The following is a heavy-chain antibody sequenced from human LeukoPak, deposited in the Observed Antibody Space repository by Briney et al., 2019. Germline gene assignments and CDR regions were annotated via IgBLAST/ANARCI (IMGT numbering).Heavy chain of an antibody. Sequence: GGSLRLSCAASGFTFSTYVMSWVRQAPGKGLEWVSGISGSGSSTYYADSVKGRFTISRDNSKNTLYLQMNSLRAEDTAVYYCAKDLSSSWSHCYMDVWGQGTPVTVSS. CDR3: AKDLSSSWSHCYMDV. CDR1: GFTFSTYV. V-gene: IGHV3-23*01. CDR2: ISGSGSST. D-gene: IGHD6-13*01. J-gene: IGHJ6*03.